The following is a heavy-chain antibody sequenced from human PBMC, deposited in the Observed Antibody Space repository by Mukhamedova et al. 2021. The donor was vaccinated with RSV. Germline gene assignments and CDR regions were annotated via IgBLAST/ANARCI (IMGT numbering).Heavy chain of an antibody. Sequence: GIINPSGGSTSYAQTFQGRVTMTRDTSTSTVYMELSSLRSEDTAVYYCARDATMTWGQGTLVTVSS. CDR3: ARDATMT. J-gene: IGHJ4*02. D-gene: IGHD3-22*01. V-gene: IGHV1-46*01. CDR2: INPSGGST.